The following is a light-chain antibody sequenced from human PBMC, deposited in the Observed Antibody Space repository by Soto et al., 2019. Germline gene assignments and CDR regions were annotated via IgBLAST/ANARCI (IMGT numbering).Light chain of an antibody. CDR2: DVT. J-gene: IGLJ2*01. CDR1: SSDVGNYNY. V-gene: IGLV2-14*03. CDR3: SSYTSSSSVI. Sequence: QSALAQPASVSGSPGQSITISCTGTSSDVGNYNYVSWYQQHPGKAPKLMLYDVTNRPSGISNRYSGSKSGNTASLTISGLQAEDEADYYCSSYTSSSSVIFGGGTKVTVL.